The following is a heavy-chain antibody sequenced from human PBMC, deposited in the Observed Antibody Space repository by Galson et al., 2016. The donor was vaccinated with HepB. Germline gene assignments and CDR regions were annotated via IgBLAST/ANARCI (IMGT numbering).Heavy chain of an antibody. V-gene: IGHV3-23*01. J-gene: IGHJ4*02. CDR1: GFTFSSYA. CDR3: AKFWDSGRCVDY. Sequence: SLRLSCAASGFTFSSYALSWVRQAPGKGLEWVSSISGSGDGTYYADSVKGRFTISRDNAKNTLYLQMNSLRAEDTAVYYCAKFWDSGRCVDYWGQGPLVTVSS. CDR2: ISGSGDGT. D-gene: IGHD1-1*01.